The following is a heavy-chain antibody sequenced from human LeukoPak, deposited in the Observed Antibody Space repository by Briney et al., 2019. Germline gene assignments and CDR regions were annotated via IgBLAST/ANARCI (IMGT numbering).Heavy chain of an antibody. Sequence: PGGSLRLSCAGSGFTVSSNYMSWARQAPGKGLEWVSVIYSGGSTYYAESVKGRFTISRDNSKNTLYLQMNTLRVEDTAVYYCAGSGCSGGRCYYNGMDVWGQGTTVSVSS. J-gene: IGHJ6*02. V-gene: IGHV3-66*01. D-gene: IGHD2-15*01. CDR1: GFTVSSNY. CDR2: IYSGGST. CDR3: AGSGCSGGRCYYNGMDV.